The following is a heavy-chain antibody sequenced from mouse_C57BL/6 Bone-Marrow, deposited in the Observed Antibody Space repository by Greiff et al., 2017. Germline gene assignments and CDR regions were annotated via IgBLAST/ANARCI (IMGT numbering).Heavy chain of an antibody. D-gene: IGHD2-5*01. CDR3: ENRVTTC. V-gene: IGHV1-82*01. Sequence: QVQLQQSGPELVKPGASVKISCKASGYAFSSSWMNWVKQRPGKGLEWIGRIYPGDGDTNYNGKFKGKATLTADKSSSTAYMQLSSLTSEDSAVYFCENRVTTCWGQGTSVTVSS. CDR2: IYPGDGDT. J-gene: IGHJ4*01. CDR1: GYAFSSSW.